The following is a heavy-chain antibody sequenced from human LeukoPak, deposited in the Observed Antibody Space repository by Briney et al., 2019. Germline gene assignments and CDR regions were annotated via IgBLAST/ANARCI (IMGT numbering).Heavy chain of an antibody. CDR3: TGDSSGYYGNWFDP. V-gene: IGHV1-2*02. CDR1: GYTFTSYY. CDR2: INPNSGGT. J-gene: IGHJ5*02. D-gene: IGHD3-22*01. Sequence: ASVKVSCKASGYTFTSYYMHWVRQAPGQGLEWMGWINPNSGGTNYAQKFQGRVTMTRDTSISTAYMELSRLRSDDTAVYYCTGDSSGYYGNWFDPWGQGTLVTVSS.